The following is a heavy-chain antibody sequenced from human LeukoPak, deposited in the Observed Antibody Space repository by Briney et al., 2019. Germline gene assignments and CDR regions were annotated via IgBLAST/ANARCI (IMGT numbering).Heavy chain of an antibody. V-gene: IGHV4-59*01. Sequence: SETLSLTCTVSGGSISSYYWSWIRQPPGKGLEWIGYIHYSGSTNYNPSLKSRVTISVDTSKNQFSLKLSSVTAADTAVYYCARVSPSGWYYFDYWGQGTLVTVSS. CDR2: IHYSGST. CDR1: GGSISSYY. J-gene: IGHJ4*02. D-gene: IGHD6-19*01. CDR3: ARVSPSGWYYFDY.